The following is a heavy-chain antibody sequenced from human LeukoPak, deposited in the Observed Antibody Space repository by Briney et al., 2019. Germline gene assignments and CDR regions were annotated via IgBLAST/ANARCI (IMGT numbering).Heavy chain of an antibody. V-gene: IGHV4-34*01. D-gene: IGHD3-3*01. CDR2: INHSGST. J-gene: IGHJ5*02. Sequence: SETLSLTSAVYGGSFSGYYWSWIRQPPGKGLEWIGEINHSGSTNYNPSLKSRVTISVDTSKNQFSLKLSSVTAADTAVYYCARGRSYDFWSGFRFDPWGQGTLVTVSS. CDR1: GGSFSGYY. CDR3: ARGRSYDFWSGFRFDP.